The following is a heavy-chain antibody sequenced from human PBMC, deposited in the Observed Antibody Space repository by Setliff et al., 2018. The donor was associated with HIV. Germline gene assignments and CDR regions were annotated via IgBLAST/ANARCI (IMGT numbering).Heavy chain of an antibody. CDR1: GGTFSNYA. CDR2: IIPTFGTT. Sequence: SVKVSCKASGGTFSNYAINWVRQAPGQGLEWMGKIIPTFGTTSYAQTFQGRVTIIADSSRDQVVLTMTNLDPVDTATYYCAHSAVAGPPIGHYFAYWGQGTLVTRLL. V-gene: IGHV1-69*13. D-gene: IGHD6-19*01. J-gene: IGHJ4*02. CDR3: AHSAVAGPPIGHYFAY.